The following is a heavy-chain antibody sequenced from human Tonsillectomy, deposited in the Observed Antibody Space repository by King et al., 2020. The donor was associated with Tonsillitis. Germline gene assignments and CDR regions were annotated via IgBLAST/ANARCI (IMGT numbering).Heavy chain of an antibody. J-gene: IGHJ4*02. CDR2: TSPGGHST. CDR1: GFTFSGYA. D-gene: IGHD7-27*01. Sequence: VQLVESGGGLVQPGGSLRLSCAASGFTFSGYAMSWVRQAPGKGLEWVSVTSPGGHSTYYADSVKGRLTISRDDAKNTLYLQMNSLRDEDTAIYYCAKDLSLGIVDYWGQGTLVTVSS. CDR3: AKDLSLGIVDY. V-gene: IGHV3-23*04.